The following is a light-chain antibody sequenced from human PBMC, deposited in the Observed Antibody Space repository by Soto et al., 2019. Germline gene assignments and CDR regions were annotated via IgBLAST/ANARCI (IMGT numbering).Light chain of an antibody. CDR3: LHDYNFPLT. CDR2: AAS. J-gene: IGKJ4*01. CDR1: QGIRND. V-gene: IGKV1-6*01. Sequence: AIQMTQSPSSLSASVGDRVTITCRASQGIRNDLGWYQQKPGKAPKLLIYAASTLQSGVPSRFSGSGSGTDFTLTISSLQPEDFAIYYCLHDYNFPLTFGGGIKVKIK.